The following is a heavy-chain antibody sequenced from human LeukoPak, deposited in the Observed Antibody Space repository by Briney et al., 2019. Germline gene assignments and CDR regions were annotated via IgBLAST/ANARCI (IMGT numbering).Heavy chain of an antibody. Sequence: GASVKVSCKTSGGTFSSYAISWVRQAPGQGLEWMGGIIPIFGTPNYAQKFQGRVTITADESTSTAYMELSSLRSEDTALYYCARSEGYCSGGSCYTAFDYWGQGTLVTVSS. V-gene: IGHV1-69*13. CDR1: GGTFSSYA. CDR3: ARSEGYCSGGSCYTAFDY. D-gene: IGHD2-15*01. CDR2: IIPIFGTP. J-gene: IGHJ4*02.